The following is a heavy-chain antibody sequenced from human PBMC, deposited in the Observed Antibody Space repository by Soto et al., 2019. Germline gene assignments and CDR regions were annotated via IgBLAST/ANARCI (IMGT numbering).Heavy chain of an antibody. D-gene: IGHD6-19*01. CDR3: ARDGSGWYRMYYFDY. Sequence: QVQLVESGGGVVQPGRSLRLSCAASGFTFSSYAMHWVRQAPGKGLEWVAVISYDGSNKYYADSVKGRFTISRDNSKNTLYLQMNSLRAEDTAVYYCARDGSGWYRMYYFDYWGQGTLVTVSS. V-gene: IGHV3-30-3*01. CDR2: ISYDGSNK. CDR1: GFTFSSYA. J-gene: IGHJ4*02.